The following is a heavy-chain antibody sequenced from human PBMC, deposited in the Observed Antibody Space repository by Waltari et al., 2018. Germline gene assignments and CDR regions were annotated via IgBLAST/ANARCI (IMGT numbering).Heavy chain of an antibody. D-gene: IGHD3-10*01. V-gene: IGHV3-33*08. CDR3: ARDLMLRSFYYYGLDV. CDR1: GFTFSDHG. Sequence: QVQLVESGGGVVQAGKSLRLSCAVSGFTFSDHGMHWVRQVPGKGLEGGAIIWSDGSNTYFLESVKGRFTISRDNSKNTLYSQMDSLRAEDTGVYYCARDLMLRSFYYYGLDVWGQGTTVTISS. CDR2: IWSDGSNT. J-gene: IGHJ6*02.